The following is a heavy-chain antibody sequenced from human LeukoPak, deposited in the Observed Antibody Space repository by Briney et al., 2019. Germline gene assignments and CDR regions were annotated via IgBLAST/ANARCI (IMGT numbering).Heavy chain of an antibody. CDR1: GYTFTSYG. Sequence: ASVKVSCKASGYTFTSYGISWVRQAPGQGLEWMGCISAYNGNTNYAQKLQGRVTMTTDTSTSTACMELRSLRSDDTAVYYCARVALGITMVRGVIPYFDYWGQGTLVTVSS. D-gene: IGHD3-10*01. J-gene: IGHJ4*02. CDR3: ARVALGITMVRGVIPYFDY. CDR2: ISAYNGNT. V-gene: IGHV1-18*04.